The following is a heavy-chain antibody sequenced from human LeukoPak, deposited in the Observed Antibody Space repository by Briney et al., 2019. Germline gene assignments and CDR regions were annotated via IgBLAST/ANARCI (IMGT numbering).Heavy chain of an antibody. CDR2: INHSGGT. D-gene: IGHD2-15*01. Sequence: PSETLSLTCAVYGGSFSRHYWRWIRQPPGKGLEWIGEINHSGGTNYNPSLKGRVTISVDTSKNQLSLKLSSVTAADTAVYYCARGSQSLGYCSGGSCRAKIFDYWGQGTLVTVSS. CDR3: ARGSQSLGYCSGGSCRAKIFDY. J-gene: IGHJ4*02. V-gene: IGHV4-34*01. CDR1: GGSFSRHY.